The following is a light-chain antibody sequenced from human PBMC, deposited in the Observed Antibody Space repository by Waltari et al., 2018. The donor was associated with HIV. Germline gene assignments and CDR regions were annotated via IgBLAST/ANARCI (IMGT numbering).Light chain of an antibody. CDR3: ASYTANHTVM. J-gene: IGLJ3*02. V-gene: IGLV2-14*01. CDR2: EGD. Sequence: SALTQPASVSGFPGQSITISCTGAGSDFGFYNFVSWYQQHPGKVPKVILYEGDSRASGVSDRFSGSKSGNTASLTISGLQTEDEADYYCASYTANHTVMFGGGTKVTVL. CDR1: GSDFGFYNF.